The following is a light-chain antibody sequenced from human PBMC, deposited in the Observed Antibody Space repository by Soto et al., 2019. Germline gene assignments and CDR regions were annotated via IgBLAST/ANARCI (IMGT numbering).Light chain of an antibody. CDR1: QSIVTY. Sequence: DIQMTQSPSSLSASVGDRVTITCRASQSIVTYLNWYPQKPGQAPKLLIYAASPLQSGVPSMFSGSGAGTDCTLTISCLQPEDFSTYYCQQYYSYPRTFGQGTQVDIK. CDR2: AAS. J-gene: IGKJ1*01. CDR3: QQYYSYPRT. V-gene: IGKV1-39*01.